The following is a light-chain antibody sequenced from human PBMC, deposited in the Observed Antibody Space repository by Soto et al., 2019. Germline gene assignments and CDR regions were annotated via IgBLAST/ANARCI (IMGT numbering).Light chain of an antibody. CDR3: QRYHSALLT. J-gene: IGKJ3*01. Sequence: DIQMTQSPSSLSASVGDRVTMTCRASQDIRNYVAWYQQKPGEVPKLLIYAASTLQSGVPARFSGVGFGTDFLLAISSLRPEDDAAYYCQRYHSALLTFGPGTKVDLK. V-gene: IGKV1-27*01. CDR1: QDIRNY. CDR2: AAS.